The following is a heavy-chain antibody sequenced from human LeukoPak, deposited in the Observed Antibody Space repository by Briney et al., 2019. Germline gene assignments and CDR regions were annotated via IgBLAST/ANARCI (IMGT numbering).Heavy chain of an antibody. CDR2: IYFSGST. D-gene: IGHD7-27*01. CDR1: GGSISSYY. J-gene: IGHJ3*02. Sequence: PSETLSLTCTVSGGSISSYYWSWIRQPPGKGLEWIGYIYFSGSTYYNPSLKSRVTISVDTSKNQFSLKLSSVTAADTAVYYCARPSLLTGDAFDIWGQGTMVTVSS. CDR3: ARPSLLTGDAFDI. V-gene: IGHV4-59*08.